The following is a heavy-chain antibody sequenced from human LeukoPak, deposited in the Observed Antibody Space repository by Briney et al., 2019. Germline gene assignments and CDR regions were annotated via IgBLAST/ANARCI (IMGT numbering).Heavy chain of an antibody. V-gene: IGHV4-61*02. J-gene: IGHJ6*04. Sequence: PSQTLSLTCTVSGGSISSGSYDWNWIRQPAGKGLEWIGRIYTSGSTNYNPSLKSRATISVDTSKNQFSLKLSSVTAADTAVYYCARGLYYDFWSGYPPLDVWGKGTTVTVSS. D-gene: IGHD3-3*01. CDR2: IYTSGST. CDR3: ARGLYYDFWSGYPPLDV. CDR1: GGSISSGSYD.